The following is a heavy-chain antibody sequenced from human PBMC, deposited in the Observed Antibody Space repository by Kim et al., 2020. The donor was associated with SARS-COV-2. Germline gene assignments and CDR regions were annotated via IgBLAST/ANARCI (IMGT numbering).Heavy chain of an antibody. D-gene: IGHD5-18*01. CDR1: GFTFDDYA. Sequence: GGSLRLSCAASGFTFDDYAMHWVRQAPGKGLEWVSGISWNSGSIGYADSVKGRFTISRDNAKNSLYLQMNSLRAEDTALYYCAKLGTAMVTSAFDIWGQGTMVTVSS. V-gene: IGHV3-9*01. CDR2: ISWNSGSI. J-gene: IGHJ3*02. CDR3: AKLGTAMVTSAFDI.